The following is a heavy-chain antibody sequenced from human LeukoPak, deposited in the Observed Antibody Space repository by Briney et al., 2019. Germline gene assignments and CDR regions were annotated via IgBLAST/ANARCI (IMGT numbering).Heavy chain of an antibody. CDR2: INHSGST. J-gene: IGHJ4*02. Sequence: PSETLSLTCAVYGGSFSGYYWSWIRQPPGKGLEWIGEINHSGSTNYNPSLKSRVTISGDTSKKQFSLKLSSVTAADTAVYYCARGPQTYYDILTGLSFWGQATLVTVSS. V-gene: IGHV4-34*01. CDR3: ARGPQTYYDILTGLSF. D-gene: IGHD3-9*01. CDR1: GGSFSGYY.